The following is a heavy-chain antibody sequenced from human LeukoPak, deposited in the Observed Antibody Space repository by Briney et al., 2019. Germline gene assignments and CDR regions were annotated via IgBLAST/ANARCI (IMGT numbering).Heavy chain of an antibody. CDR1: GGTFSSYA. Sequence: GASVKVSCKASGGTFSSYAISWVRQAPGQGLERMGRIHPSGGGTSYAQKFQGRLTMTRDTSTSTVYMELSSLTSEDTAVYFCTRGGDVYIFDYWGQGTLVTVSS. V-gene: IGHV1-46*01. D-gene: IGHD5-24*01. CDR2: IHPSGGGT. J-gene: IGHJ4*02. CDR3: TRGGDVYIFDY.